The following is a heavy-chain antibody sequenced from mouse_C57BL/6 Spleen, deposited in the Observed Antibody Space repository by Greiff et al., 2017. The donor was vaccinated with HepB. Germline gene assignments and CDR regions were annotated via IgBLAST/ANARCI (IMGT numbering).Heavy chain of an antibody. V-gene: IGHV1-64*01. CDR1: GYTFTSYW. J-gene: IGHJ1*03. CDR3: ARSFTTVVANWYFDV. Sequence: VQLQQPGAELVKPGASVKLSCKASGYTFTSYWMHWVKQRPGQGLEWIGMIHPNSGSTNYNEKFKSKATLTVDKSSSTAYMQLSSLTSEDSAVYYCARSFTTVVANWYFDVWGTGTTVTVSS. D-gene: IGHD1-1*01. CDR2: IHPNSGST.